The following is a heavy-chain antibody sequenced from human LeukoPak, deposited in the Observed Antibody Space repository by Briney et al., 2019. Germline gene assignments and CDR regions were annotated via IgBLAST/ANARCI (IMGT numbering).Heavy chain of an antibody. CDR2: INHSGST. Sequence: PSETLSLTCAVYGGSFSGYYWSWIRQPPGKGLEWIGEINHSGSTNYNPSLKSRVTISVDTSKNQFSLKLSSVTAADTAVYYCARDRLKGYYGSGSHYSWGQGTLVTVSS. CDR3: ARDRLKGYYGSGSHYS. J-gene: IGHJ5*02. V-gene: IGHV4-34*01. CDR1: GGSFSGYY. D-gene: IGHD3-10*01.